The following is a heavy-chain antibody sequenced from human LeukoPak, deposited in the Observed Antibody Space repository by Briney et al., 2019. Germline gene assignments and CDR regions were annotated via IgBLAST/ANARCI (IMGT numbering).Heavy chain of an antibody. CDR1: GGTFSSYA. CDR3: ASEAAAGSYFDY. D-gene: IGHD6-13*01. V-gene: IGHV1-69*05. CDR2: IIPIFGTA. Sequence: SVTVSCKASGGTFSSYAISWVRQAPGQGLEWMGGIIPIFGTANYAQKFQGRVTITTDESTSTAYMELSSLRSEDTAVYYCASEAAAGSYFDYWGQGTLVTVSS. J-gene: IGHJ4*02.